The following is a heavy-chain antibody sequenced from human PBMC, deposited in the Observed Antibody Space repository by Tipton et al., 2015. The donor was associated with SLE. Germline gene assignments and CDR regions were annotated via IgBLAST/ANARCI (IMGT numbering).Heavy chain of an antibody. D-gene: IGHD2-21*01. V-gene: IGHV4-59*01. J-gene: IGHJ6*02. CDR2: IYYSGST. Sequence: LRLSCTVPGGSINNSYWNWIRQPPGKAPEWIGYIYYSGSTNYNPSLKSRVTISVDTSKNQISLQLSSVTAADTAVYYCASIYSASGMDVWGQGTTVTVS. CDR1: GGSINNSY. CDR3: ASIYSASGMDV.